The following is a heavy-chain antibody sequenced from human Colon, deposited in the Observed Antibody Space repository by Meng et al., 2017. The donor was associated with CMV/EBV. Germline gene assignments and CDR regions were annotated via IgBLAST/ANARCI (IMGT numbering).Heavy chain of an antibody. V-gene: IGHV3-21*01. CDR1: GFTFSDYI. CDR3: ARARSPTHFDY. Sequence: GESLKISCAASGFTFSDYIINWVRQAPGKGLEWVSSISATSTYIYYADSVKGRFTISREDAKNSVYLQMNGLRDGDTGLYYCARARSPTHFDYWGQGALVTVSS. J-gene: IGHJ4*02. CDR2: ISATSTYI.